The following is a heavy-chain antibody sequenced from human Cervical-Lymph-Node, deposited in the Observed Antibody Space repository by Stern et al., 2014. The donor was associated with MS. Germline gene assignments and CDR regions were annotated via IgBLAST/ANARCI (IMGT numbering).Heavy chain of an antibody. V-gene: IGHV1-18*01. CDR2: ISPYTSNT. Sequence: QLVQSGPEVKKPGASVRVPCKASGYTFTMFGLSWVRPAPGQGLEWMGWISPYTSNTNCAEKFQGRVTLTTDTTTDTAYMELRNLKSDDTAVYYCARVDYYESSGFFMYWGQGTLVTVSS. CDR3: ARVDYYESSGFFMY. CDR1: GYTFTMFG. J-gene: IGHJ4*02. D-gene: IGHD3-22*01.